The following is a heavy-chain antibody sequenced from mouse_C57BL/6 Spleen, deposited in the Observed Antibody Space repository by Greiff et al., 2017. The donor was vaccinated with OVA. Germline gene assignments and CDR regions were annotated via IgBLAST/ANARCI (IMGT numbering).Heavy chain of an antibody. CDR3: ARHGDGYYPYYFDY. CDR2: ISGGGGNT. Sequence: EVHLVESGGGLVKPGGSLKLSCAASGFTFSSYTMSWVRQTPEKRLEWVATISGGGGNTYYPDSVKGRFTISRDNAKNTLYLQMSSLRSEDTALYYCARHGDGYYPYYFDYWGQGTTLTVSS. D-gene: IGHD2-3*01. J-gene: IGHJ2*01. V-gene: IGHV5-9*01. CDR1: GFTFSSYT.